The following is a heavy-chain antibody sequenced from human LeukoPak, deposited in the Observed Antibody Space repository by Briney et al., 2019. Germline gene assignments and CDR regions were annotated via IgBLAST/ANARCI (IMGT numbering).Heavy chain of an antibody. D-gene: IGHD3-22*01. Sequence: SETLSLTCTVSGGSISSGGYYWSWIRQHPGKGLEWIGYIYYSGSTYYNPSLKSRVTISVDTSKNQSSLKLSSVTAADTAVYYCARARHYYDSSALKFDPWGQGTLVTVSS. CDR3: ARARHYYDSSALKFDP. V-gene: IGHV4-31*03. CDR1: GGSISSGGYY. CDR2: IYYSGST. J-gene: IGHJ5*02.